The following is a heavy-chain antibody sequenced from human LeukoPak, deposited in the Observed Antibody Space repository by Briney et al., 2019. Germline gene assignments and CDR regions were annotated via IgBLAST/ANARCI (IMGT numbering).Heavy chain of an antibody. J-gene: IGHJ3*02. CDR2: IYYSGST. V-gene: IGHV4-59*01. Sequence: PSETLSLTCTVSGGSMSTYYWSWIRQSPGKGLEWIGYIYYSGSTNYNPSLKSRVTISVDTSKNQFSLKLSSVTAADTAVYYCARVEWFGELSPFDIWGQGTMVTVSS. D-gene: IGHD3-10*01. CDR3: ARVEWFGELSPFDI. CDR1: GGSMSTYY.